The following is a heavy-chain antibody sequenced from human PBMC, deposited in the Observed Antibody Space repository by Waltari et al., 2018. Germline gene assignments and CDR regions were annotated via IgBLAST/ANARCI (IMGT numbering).Heavy chain of an antibody. Sequence: VQLVESGGGLVQPGGSLRLSCAASGFTFNNFWMHWVRQDAGKGLMWVSRIKNDGSGPIYAESVKGRFTISRDNAKNTLYLQMNSLRPEDTAVYYCVRAYYDGRLDYWGQGTLVTASS. V-gene: IGHV3-74*01. CDR1: GFTFNNFW. J-gene: IGHJ4*01. CDR3: VRAYYDGRLDY. CDR2: IKNDGSGP. D-gene: IGHD3-22*01.